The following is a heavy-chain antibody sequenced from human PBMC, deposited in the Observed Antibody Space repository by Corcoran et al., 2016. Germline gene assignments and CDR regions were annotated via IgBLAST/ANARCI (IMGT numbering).Heavy chain of an antibody. CDR3: AKSLDF. Sequence: EVQLVESGGGLVQPGGSLRLSCAASGFSFSNSWMDWVRQAPGKGPEWVANIKEDGSERYYVDSVKGRFTISRDNAQNSLYLQMNSLKGEDTAMYYCAKSLDFWGQGTLVTVSS. CDR1: GFSFSNSW. CDR2: IKEDGSER. J-gene: IGHJ4*02. V-gene: IGHV3-7*03.